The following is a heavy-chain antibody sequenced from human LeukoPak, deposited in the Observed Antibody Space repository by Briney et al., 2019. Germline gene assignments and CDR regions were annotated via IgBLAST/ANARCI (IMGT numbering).Heavy chain of an antibody. V-gene: IGHV3-30*12. CDR1: GFTFSSYG. CDR2: ISYDGSYK. J-gene: IGHJ4*02. Sequence: GGSLRLSCAASGFTFSSYGMHWVRQAPGKGLEWVAVISYDGSYKHYADSVKGRFTISRDNSKNTVYLQMNSLRAEDTAVYYCATLGPYDSSGSLGDWGQGTLVTVSS. D-gene: IGHD3-22*01. CDR3: ATLGPYDSSGSLGD.